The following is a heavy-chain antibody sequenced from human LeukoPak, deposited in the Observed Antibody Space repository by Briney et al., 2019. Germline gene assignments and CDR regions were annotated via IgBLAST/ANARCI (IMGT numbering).Heavy chain of an antibody. CDR3: ASNWSAPFYYYYYYYMDV. V-gene: IGHV4-39*07. J-gene: IGHJ6*03. Sequence: PSETLSLTCTVSGGSISSSSYYWGWIRQPPGKGLEWIGSIYYSGSTYYNPSLKSRVTISVDTSKNQFSLKLSSVTAADTAVYYCASNWSAPFYYYYYYYMDVWGKGTTVTVSS. D-gene: IGHD3-3*01. CDR1: GGSISSSSYY. CDR2: IYYSGST.